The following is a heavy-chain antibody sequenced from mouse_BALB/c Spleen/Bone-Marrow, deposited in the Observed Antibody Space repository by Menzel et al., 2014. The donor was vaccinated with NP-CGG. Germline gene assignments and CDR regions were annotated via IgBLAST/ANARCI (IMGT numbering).Heavy chain of an antibody. Sequence: VKLVESGAELVGPGASVKVSCKASGYTFINYWINWVRQRPGQGLEWIGNIYPSDSYTNYNQKFKDKATLTVDKSSSTAYMQLSSPTSEDSAVYYCTRMYYNYYAMDYWGQGTSVTVSS. V-gene: IGHV1S126*01. CDR3: TRMYYNYYAMDY. D-gene: IGHD1-3*01. CDR2: IYPSDSYT. CDR1: GYTFINYW. J-gene: IGHJ4*01.